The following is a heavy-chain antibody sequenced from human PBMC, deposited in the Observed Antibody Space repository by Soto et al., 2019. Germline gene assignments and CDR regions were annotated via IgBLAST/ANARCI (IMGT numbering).Heavy chain of an antibody. CDR2: IIPIFGTA. D-gene: IGHD6-13*01. J-gene: IGHJ6*02. CDR1: GGTFSSYA. CDR3: ARDQAAAEDYYYGMDV. V-gene: IGHV1-69*06. Sequence: QVQLVQSGAEVKKPGSSVKVSCKASGGTFSSYAISWVRQAPGQGLEWMGGIIPIFGTANYAQKFQGRVTITADKSTITAYMEPSSLRSEDKAVYYCARDQAAAEDYYYGMDVWGQGTTVTVSS.